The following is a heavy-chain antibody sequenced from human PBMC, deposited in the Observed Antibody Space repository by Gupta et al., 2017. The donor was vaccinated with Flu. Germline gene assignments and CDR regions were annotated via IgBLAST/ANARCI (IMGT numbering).Heavy chain of an antibody. J-gene: IGHJ6*02. V-gene: IGHV4-61*02. CDR3: ARENPENANRNIYYYYGMDV. Sequence: EWIGRIYTSGSTNYNPSLKSRVTISVDTSKNQFSLKLSSVTAADTAVYYCARENPENANRNIYYYYGMDVWGQGTTVTVSS. CDR2: IYTSGST.